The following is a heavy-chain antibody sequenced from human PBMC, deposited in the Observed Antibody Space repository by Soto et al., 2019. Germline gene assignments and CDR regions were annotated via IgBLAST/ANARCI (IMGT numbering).Heavy chain of an antibody. CDR3: ARQTTTLTSFDS. Sequence: QVHLQESGPGLVKPSETLSLTCIVSDGSISSSYWSWIRQPPGNGLEWIGYIHYSGSTNYNPSLKSRVTISVDSSKNQFSLKLSSVTAADTAVYYCARQTTTLTSFDSWGQGTLVTVSS. V-gene: IGHV4-59*01. D-gene: IGHD4-4*01. CDR2: IHYSGST. CDR1: DGSISSSY. J-gene: IGHJ4*02.